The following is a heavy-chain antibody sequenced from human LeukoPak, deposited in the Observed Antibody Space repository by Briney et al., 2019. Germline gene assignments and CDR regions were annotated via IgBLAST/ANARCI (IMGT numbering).Heavy chain of an antibody. V-gene: IGHV4-34*01. J-gene: IGHJ3*02. D-gene: IGHD1-26*01. CDR1: GGSFSGYY. Sequence: SETLSLTCAVYGGSFSGYYWSWIRQPPGKGLEWIGEINHSGSPNYNPSLKSRVTISVDTSKNQFSLKLSSVTAADTAVYYCASSYLLPYAFDIWGQGTMVTVSS. CDR3: ASSYLLPYAFDI. CDR2: INHSGSP.